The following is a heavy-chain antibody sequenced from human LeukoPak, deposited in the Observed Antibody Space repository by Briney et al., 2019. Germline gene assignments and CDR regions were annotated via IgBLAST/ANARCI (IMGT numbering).Heavy chain of an antibody. V-gene: IGHV5-51*01. J-gene: IGHJ4*02. CDR2: FNPGDSDS. CDR3: ARRNIVATRGGPFDY. Sequence: GASLKISCKGSGYSFTSNWIGWVRQMPGEGVELMGIFNPGDSDSRDSPPIQRQVTFSADTSISTAYLQWSSLKASDTAMYYCARRNIVATRGGPFDYWGQGTLVTVSS. D-gene: IGHD5-12*01. CDR1: GYSFTSNW.